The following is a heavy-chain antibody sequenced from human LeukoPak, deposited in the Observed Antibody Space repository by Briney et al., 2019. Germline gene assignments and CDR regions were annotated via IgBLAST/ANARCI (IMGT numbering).Heavy chain of an antibody. V-gene: IGHV4-4*02. D-gene: IGHD2-21*02. CDR2: IYHSGST. Sequence: SETLSLTCAVSGGSISSSNWWSWVRQPPGKGLEWIGEIYHSGSTNYNPSLKSRVTISVDKSKNQFSLKLSSVTAADTAVYYCARVRIVVVTASYYFGYWGQGTLVTVSS. J-gene: IGHJ4*02. CDR3: ARVRIVVVTASYYFGY. CDR1: GGSISSSNW.